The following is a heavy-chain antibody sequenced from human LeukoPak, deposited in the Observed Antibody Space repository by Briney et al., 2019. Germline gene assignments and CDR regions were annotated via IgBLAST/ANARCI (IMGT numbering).Heavy chain of an antibody. D-gene: IGHD3-22*01. Sequence: PGGSLRLSCAASGFTFSGYPIHWVRQAPGKGLEWVAVISYDGSNKYYADSVKGRFTISRDNSKNTLYLQMNSLRAEDTAVYYCAKNNYYDSSGYYNLFDYWGQGTLVTVSS. J-gene: IGHJ4*02. CDR3: AKNNYYDSSGYYNLFDY. CDR1: GFTFSGYP. CDR2: ISYDGSNK. V-gene: IGHV3-30*18.